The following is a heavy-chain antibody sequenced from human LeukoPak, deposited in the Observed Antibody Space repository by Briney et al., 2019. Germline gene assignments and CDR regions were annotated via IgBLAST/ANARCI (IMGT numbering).Heavy chain of an antibody. CDR1: GFTFSTYW. CDR3: ARDSATLDY. V-gene: IGHV3-7*01. J-gene: IGHJ4*02. Sequence: GGSLRLSCAGSGFTFSTYWMSWVRQAPGKGLEWVANIKEDGSEKYYVDSVKGRFTISRDNAKNSLYLQMNSLRAEDTAVYYCARDSATLDYWGQGALVTVSS. CDR2: IKEDGSEK.